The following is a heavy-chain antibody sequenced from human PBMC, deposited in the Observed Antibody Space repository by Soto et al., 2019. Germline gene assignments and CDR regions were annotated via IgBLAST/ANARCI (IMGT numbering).Heavy chain of an antibody. Sequence: QVQLQQWGAGLLKPSETLSLTCAVYGGSFSGYYWSWIRQPPGKGLEWIGEINHSGSTNYNPSLKSRVTISVDTSKNHFSLKLSSVTAADTAVYYCARRTKGYCSSTSCYAYYYYYMDVWGKGTTVTVSS. V-gene: IGHV4-34*01. CDR3: ARRTKGYCSSTSCYAYYYYYMDV. J-gene: IGHJ6*03. D-gene: IGHD2-2*01. CDR1: GGSFSGYY. CDR2: INHSGST.